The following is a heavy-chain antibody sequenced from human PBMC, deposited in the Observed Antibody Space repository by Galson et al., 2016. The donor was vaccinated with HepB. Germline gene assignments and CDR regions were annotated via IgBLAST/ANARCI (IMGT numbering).Heavy chain of an antibody. CDR3: ARDRSAGTWHYAMDV. D-gene: IGHD1-7*01. CDR1: GGSISSGGYY. Sequence: TLSLTCTVSGGSISSGGYYWTWIRQRPGKGLEWIGYIYYTGSTDYNPSLKSRVTISLDTSKNQFSLKLSSVTAADTAVYYCARDRSAGTWHYAMDVWGQGTTVTVSS. CDR2: IYYTGST. V-gene: IGHV4-31*03. J-gene: IGHJ6*02.